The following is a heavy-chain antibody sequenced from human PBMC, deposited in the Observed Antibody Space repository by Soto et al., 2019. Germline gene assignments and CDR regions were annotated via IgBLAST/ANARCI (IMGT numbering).Heavy chain of an antibody. D-gene: IGHD3-16*02. CDR1: GGSISSGGYY. CDR3: ARALNYIWGSYRPPPNWFDP. CDR2: IYYSGST. V-gene: IGHV4-31*03. J-gene: IGHJ5*02. Sequence: QVQLQESGPGLVKPSQTLSLTCTVSGGSISSGGYYWSWIRQHPGKGLEWIGYIYYSGSTYYNPSLKSRVTISVDTSKNQFSLKLSSVTAADTAVYYCARALNYIWGSYRPPPNWFDPWGQGTLVTVSS.